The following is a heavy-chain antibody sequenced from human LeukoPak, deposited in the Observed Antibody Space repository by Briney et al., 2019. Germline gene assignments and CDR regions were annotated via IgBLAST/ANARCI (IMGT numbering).Heavy chain of an antibody. D-gene: IGHD1-26*01. CDR3: ARGPQSGSNYLDWFDP. V-gene: IGHV5-51*01. J-gene: IGHJ5*02. CDR2: IYPGDSDT. CDR1: GYSFTSYW. Sequence: LGESLKISCKGSGYSFTSYWIGWVRQMPGKGLEWMGIIYPGDSDTRYSPSFQGQIAISVDKSTTTAFLHWSSLKASDTAIYYCARGPQSGSNYLDWFDPWGQGTLVTVSS.